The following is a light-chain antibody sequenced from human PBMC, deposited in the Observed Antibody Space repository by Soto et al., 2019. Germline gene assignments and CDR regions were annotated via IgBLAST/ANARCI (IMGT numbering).Light chain of an antibody. CDR1: QSVRSN. CDR3: QQYNNWPRT. CDR2: GAS. Sequence: DIVMTQSPATLSLSPVEGATLSCMASQSVRSNLGWNQQKPGQAPRLLIYGASTRATGIPARFSGSGSGTEFTLTISSLQSEDFAVYYCQQYNNWPRTFGQGTKVDIK. V-gene: IGKV3-15*01. J-gene: IGKJ1*01.